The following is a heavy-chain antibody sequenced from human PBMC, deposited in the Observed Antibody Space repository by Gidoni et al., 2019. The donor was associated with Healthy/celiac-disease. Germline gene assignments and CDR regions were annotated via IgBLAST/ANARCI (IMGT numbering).Heavy chain of an antibody. Sequence: QVQLVQSGAEVKKPGASVKVSCTASGYTFTGYYMNWVRQAPGQGLEWMGRINPNSGGTNYAQKFQGRVTMTRDTSISTAYMELSRLRSDDTAVYYCARYPDLGDLPEDYWGQGTLVTVAS. CDR3: ARYPDLGDLPEDY. CDR1: GYTFTGYY. D-gene: IGHD3-16*01. CDR2: INPNSGGT. V-gene: IGHV1-2*06. J-gene: IGHJ4*02.